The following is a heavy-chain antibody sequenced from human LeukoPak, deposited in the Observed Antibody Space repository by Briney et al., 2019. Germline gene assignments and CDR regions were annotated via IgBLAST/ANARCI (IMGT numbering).Heavy chain of an antibody. J-gene: IGHJ4*02. Sequence: GGSLRLSCAASGFTVSYNYMSWVRQAPGKGLEWVSVIYSGGSTYYAASVKGRFTISRDNSKNTLYFQMNSLRAEDTAVYYCASTPPRYLGYFDYWGQGTLVTVSS. V-gene: IGHV3-53*01. D-gene: IGHD3-9*01. CDR2: IYSGGST. CDR1: GFTVSYNY. CDR3: ASTPPRYLGYFDY.